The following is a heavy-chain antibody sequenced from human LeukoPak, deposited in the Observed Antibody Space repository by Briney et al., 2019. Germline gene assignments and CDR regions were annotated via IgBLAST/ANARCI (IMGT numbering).Heavy chain of an antibody. Sequence: PSETLSLTCTVSGGSISGYYRSWIRQPPGQGLEWIGYIYYSGSTNYNPSLKSRVTISVDTSKNQFSLKLSSVTAADTAVYYCARSLYDYVWGSYRPDWYFDLWGRGTLVTVSS. CDR2: IYYSGST. CDR3: ARSLYDYVWGSYRPDWYFDL. D-gene: IGHD3-16*02. J-gene: IGHJ2*01. V-gene: IGHV4-59*01. CDR1: GGSISGYY.